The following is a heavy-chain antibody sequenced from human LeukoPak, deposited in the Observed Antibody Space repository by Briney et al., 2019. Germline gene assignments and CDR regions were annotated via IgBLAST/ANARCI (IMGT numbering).Heavy chain of an antibody. CDR2: INRRGHT. Sequence: GGSLRLSCAASGFTFDRFTIHWVRQTPGKGLEWVSLINRRGHTFYADSVKGRFTISRDNSKNTLYLQMNSLRAEDTAVYYCAKNYYGSGRHPYLNYWGQGTLVTVSS. V-gene: IGHV3-43*01. CDR1: GFTFDRFT. D-gene: IGHD3-10*01. J-gene: IGHJ4*02. CDR3: AKNYYGSGRHPYLNY.